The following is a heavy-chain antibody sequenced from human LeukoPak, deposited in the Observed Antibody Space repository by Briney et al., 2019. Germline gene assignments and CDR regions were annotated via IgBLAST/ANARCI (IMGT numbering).Heavy chain of an antibody. CDR1: GGSISSYY. D-gene: IGHD5-12*01. CDR2: IYYSGST. V-gene: IGHV4-59*01. Sequence: SETLSLTCTVPGGSISSYYWSWIRQPPGKGLEWIGYIYYSGSTNYNPSLKSRVTISVDTSKNQFSLKLSSVTAADTAVYYCARGSGYDSFNYYYYMDVWGKGTTVTISS. J-gene: IGHJ6*03. CDR3: ARGSGYDSFNYYYYMDV.